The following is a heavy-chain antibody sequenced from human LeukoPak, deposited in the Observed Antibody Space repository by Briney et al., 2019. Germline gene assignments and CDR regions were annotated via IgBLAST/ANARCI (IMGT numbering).Heavy chain of an antibody. CDR1: GFTFSSYS. CDR2: ISGSGGST. J-gene: IGHJ4*02. Sequence: GGSLRLSCAASGFTFSSYSMNRVRQAPGKGLEWVSAISGSGGSTYYADSVKGRFTISRDNSKNTLYLQMNSLRAEDTAVYYCAKAPMEDSWYIHFDYWGQGTLVTVSS. CDR3: AKAPMEDSWYIHFDY. V-gene: IGHV3-23*01. D-gene: IGHD6-13*01.